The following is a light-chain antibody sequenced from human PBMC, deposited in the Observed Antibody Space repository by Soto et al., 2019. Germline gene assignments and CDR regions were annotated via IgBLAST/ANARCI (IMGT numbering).Light chain of an antibody. CDR3: CSYAGSSTLWV. CDR2: EGS. CDR1: SSDVGGYNY. V-gene: IGLV2-23*01. J-gene: IGLJ3*02. Sequence: QSALTQPASVSGSPGQSITISCTGTSSDVGGYNYVSWYQQHPGKAPKLIIYEGSKRPSGVSNRFSGSKSGNTASLTISGLQAEDEADYYCCSYAGSSTLWVFGGGTKLTVL.